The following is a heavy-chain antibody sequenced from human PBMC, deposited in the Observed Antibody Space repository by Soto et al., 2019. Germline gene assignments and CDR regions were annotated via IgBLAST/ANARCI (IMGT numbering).Heavy chain of an antibody. CDR3: VVDTSGLLDY. D-gene: IGHD3-22*01. CDR2: IWYDGNKK. V-gene: IGHV3-33*03. CDR1: GFTFSSYG. J-gene: IGHJ4*02. Sequence: QVHLVESGGGVVQPGRSLRLSCAASGFTFSSYGMHWVRQAPGKGLEWVAVIWYDGNKKYYGDSVRGRFTISRDNSKNTLYLDMNSLRAEDTAVYYCVVDTSGLLDYWGQGTLVTVSS.